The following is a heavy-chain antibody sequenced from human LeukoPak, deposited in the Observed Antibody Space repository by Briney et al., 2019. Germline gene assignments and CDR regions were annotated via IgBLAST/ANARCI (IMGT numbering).Heavy chain of an antibody. V-gene: IGHV4-34*01. CDR2: ISHSGST. CDR1: GGSFSGYY. D-gene: IGHD3-22*01. CDR3: VTYYFDSSGPKKNY. J-gene: IGHJ4*02. Sequence: SETLSLTCAVYGGSFSGYYWSWIRQPPGKGLEWIGEISHSGSTNYNPSLKSRVTISVDTSKKQFSLKLSSVTAADTAVYYCVTYYFDSSGPKKNYWGQGTLVTVSS.